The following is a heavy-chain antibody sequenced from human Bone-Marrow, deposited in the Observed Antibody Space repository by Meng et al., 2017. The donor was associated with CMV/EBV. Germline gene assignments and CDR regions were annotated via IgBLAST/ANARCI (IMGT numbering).Heavy chain of an antibody. J-gene: IGHJ4*02. V-gene: IGHV1-2*02. CDR3: ARGDPLWLRFLEWFLDY. D-gene: IGHD3-3*01. Sequence: ASVKVSCKASGYTFTGYYMHWVRQAPGQGLEWMGWINPNSGGTNYAQKFQGRVTMTRDTSISTAYMELSSLRSEDTAVYYCARGDPLWLRFLEWFLDYWGQGTLVTVSS. CDR2: INPNSGGT. CDR1: GYTFTGYY.